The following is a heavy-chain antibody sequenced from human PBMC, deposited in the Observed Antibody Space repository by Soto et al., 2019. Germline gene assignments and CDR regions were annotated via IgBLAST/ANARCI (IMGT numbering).Heavy chain of an antibody. J-gene: IGHJ5*01. D-gene: IGHD3-22*01. CDR3: ARWVGGSMYDNSGKYDS. CDR2: VAYDGRKT. V-gene: IGHV3-30*03. CDR1: GFTFSSNG. Sequence: QVQLVESGGGVVQPGRSLRLTCAASGFTFSSNGMHWVRQAPGKGLEWVALVAYDGRKTYYGDSVRGRFTISRDNSENTLYLQMNSLRAEDTAVYYCARWVGGSMYDNSGKYDSWGQGTLVTVSS.